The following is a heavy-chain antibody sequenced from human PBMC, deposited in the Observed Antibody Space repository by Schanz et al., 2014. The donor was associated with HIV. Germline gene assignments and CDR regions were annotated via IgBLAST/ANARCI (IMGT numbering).Heavy chain of an antibody. J-gene: IGHJ6*02. CDR1: GGTFNTYA. CDR2: IIPIFGTT. CDR3: ARTVVPAKREYAMDV. D-gene: IGHD2-2*01. Sequence: QVQLVQSGAEVKKPGSSVKVSCKASGGTFNTYAINWVRLAPGQGLEWMGGIIPIFGTTNYAQKFQGRVTITADKSTTTSYMELSSLRSEDTAVYYCARTVVPAKREYAMDVGGQGTTVSVSS. V-gene: IGHV1-69*06.